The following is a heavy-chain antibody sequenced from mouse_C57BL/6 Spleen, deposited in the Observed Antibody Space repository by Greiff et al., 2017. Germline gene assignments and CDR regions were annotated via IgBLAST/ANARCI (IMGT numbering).Heavy chain of an antibody. CDR3: ASYYGSSLGFAY. Sequence: QVQLPQSDAELVKPGASVKISCKVSGYTFTDHTIHWMKPRPAQGLEWIGYISPRDGSTKYNEKFKGKATLTADKSSSTAYMQLNSLTSEDSAVYFCASYYGSSLGFAYWGQGTLVTVSA. CDR2: ISPRDGST. CDR1: GYTFTDHT. D-gene: IGHD1-1*01. J-gene: IGHJ3*01. V-gene: IGHV1-78*01.